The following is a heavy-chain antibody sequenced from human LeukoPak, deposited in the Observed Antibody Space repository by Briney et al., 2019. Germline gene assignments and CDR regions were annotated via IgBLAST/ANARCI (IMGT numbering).Heavy chain of an antibody. D-gene: IGHD3-3*01. J-gene: IGHJ6*02. Sequence: GGSLRLSCAASGFTFNSYEMNWVRQAPGRGLEWVSYISSSGSTIFYADSVKGRFTISRDNAKNSLYLQMNSLRAEDTAVYYCARPPSITNPYYGMDVWGQGTTVTVS. CDR3: ARPPSITNPYYGMDV. V-gene: IGHV3-48*03. CDR1: GFTFNSYE. CDR2: ISSSGSTI.